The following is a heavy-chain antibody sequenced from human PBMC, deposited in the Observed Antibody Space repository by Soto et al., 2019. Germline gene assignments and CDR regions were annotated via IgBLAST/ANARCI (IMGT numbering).Heavy chain of an antibody. D-gene: IGHD7-27*01. CDR2: ICWDDGK. Sequence: QITLKESGPTLVKPTQTLTLTCTFSGFSLSTSGVCVGWFRQPPGKAPEWLAIICWDDGKRYSPSLKSRLTXTXVTSKKQVVLILTNMDPVDTGTYFCAHRRQLGDFDSWGQGTLVTVSS. CDR1: GFSLSTSGVC. J-gene: IGHJ4*02. CDR3: AHRRQLGDFDS. V-gene: IGHV2-5*02.